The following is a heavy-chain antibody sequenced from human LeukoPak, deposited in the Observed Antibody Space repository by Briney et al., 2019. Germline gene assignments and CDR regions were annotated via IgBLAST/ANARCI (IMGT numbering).Heavy chain of an antibody. CDR3: ARALGDYDFWSGTPTYDAFDI. V-gene: IGHV4-30-4*08. D-gene: IGHD3-3*01. CDR2: IYYSGST. J-gene: IGHJ3*02. Sequence: SQTLSLTCTVSGGSISSGDYDWSWIRQPPGKGLEWIGYIYYSGSTYYNPSLKSRVTISVDTSKNQFSLKLSSVTAADTAVYYCARALGDYDFWSGTPTYDAFDIWGQGTMVTVSS. CDR1: GGSISSGDYD.